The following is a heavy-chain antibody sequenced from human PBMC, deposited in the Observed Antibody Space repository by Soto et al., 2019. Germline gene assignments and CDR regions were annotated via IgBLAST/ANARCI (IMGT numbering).Heavy chain of an antibody. J-gene: IGHJ4*02. D-gene: IGHD3-22*01. V-gene: IGHV3-23*01. CDR1: GFTFSSYA. Sequence: EVQLLESGGGLAQPGGSLRLSCAASGFTFSSYAMSWVRQAPGKGLEWVSAIGGSGVSTYYADSVKGRFTISRDNSKKTRDLQMNSLRAEDTAVYYCAKSPGMYYYDSSGYYHYDYWGQGTLVTVSS. CDR2: IGGSGVST. CDR3: AKSPGMYYYDSSGYYHYDY.